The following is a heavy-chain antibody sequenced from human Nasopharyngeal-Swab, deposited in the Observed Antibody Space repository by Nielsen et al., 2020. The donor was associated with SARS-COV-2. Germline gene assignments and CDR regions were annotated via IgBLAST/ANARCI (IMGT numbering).Heavy chain of an antibody. CDR2: IKTSGDTI. CDR3: ARTPQLWSLYFVY. Sequence: RQAPGKGLEWVSYIKTSGDTISYADSVKGRFTISRDNAKNSLYLQMDSLRAEDTAMYYCARTPQLWSLYFVYWGQGTLVTVSS. J-gene: IGHJ4*02. D-gene: IGHD5-18*01. V-gene: IGHV3-11*01.